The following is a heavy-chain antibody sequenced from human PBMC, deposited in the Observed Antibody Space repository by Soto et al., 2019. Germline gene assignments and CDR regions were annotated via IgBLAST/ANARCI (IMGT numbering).Heavy chain of an antibody. J-gene: IGHJ6*02. CDR3: AREGFCSSGSCALYSNEFFGMDF. V-gene: IGHV1-18*01. Sequence: GASVKVSCKASGYTFSRYGISWVRQAPGQGLEWMGWINTYNSRENYAQKLQGRVTMTTDTFMSTVYMELKSLTSDDTAVYYCAREGFCSSGSCALYSNEFFGMDFWG. D-gene: IGHD2-15*01. CDR1: GYTFSRYG. CDR2: INTYNSRE.